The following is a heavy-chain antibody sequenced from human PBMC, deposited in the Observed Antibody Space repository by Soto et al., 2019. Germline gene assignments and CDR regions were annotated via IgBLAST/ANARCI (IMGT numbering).Heavy chain of an antibody. CDR1: GYTFTSYD. V-gene: IGHV1-8*01. J-gene: IGHJ6*03. CDR2: MNPNSGNT. D-gene: IGHD3-10*01. Sequence: ASVKVSCKASGYTFTSYDINWVRQATGQGLEWMGWMNPNSGNTGYAQKFQGRVTMTRNTSISTAYMELSSLRSEDTAVYYCARSFDYFGWGSPFWYYYNMDVWGKGTTVPVSS. CDR3: ARSFDYFGWGSPFWYYYNMDV.